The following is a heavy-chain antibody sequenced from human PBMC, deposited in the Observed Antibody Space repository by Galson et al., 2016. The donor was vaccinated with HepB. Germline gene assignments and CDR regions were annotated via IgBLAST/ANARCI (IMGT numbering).Heavy chain of an antibody. D-gene: IGHD3-10*01. Sequence: SLRLSCAASGFTFNTYGMNWVRQAPGKGLERVSYISSASSIKYYADSVKGRFTISRDNARHSLYLEMNSLRGEDTAMYYCARDYVPGAWGQGTLVTVSS. V-gene: IGHV3-48*04. J-gene: IGHJ5*02. CDR3: ARDYVPGA. CDR1: GFTFNTYG. CDR2: ISSASSIK.